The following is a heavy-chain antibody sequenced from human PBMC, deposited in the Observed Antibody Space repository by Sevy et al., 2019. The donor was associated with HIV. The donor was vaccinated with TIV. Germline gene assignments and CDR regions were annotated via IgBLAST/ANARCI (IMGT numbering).Heavy chain of an antibody. CDR1: GGTFSIYA. D-gene: IGHD3-22*01. V-gene: IGHV1-69*13. J-gene: IGHJ5*02. CDR3: AREDSSGLNWFDP. Sequence: ASVKVSCRASGGTFSIYAITWVRQSPGQGLEWMGGIIPMFGTTNYAQKSQGRVTITADESTNTAYMELSSLRSEDTAVYYCAREDSSGLNWFDPWGQGTLVTVSS. CDR2: IIPMFGTT.